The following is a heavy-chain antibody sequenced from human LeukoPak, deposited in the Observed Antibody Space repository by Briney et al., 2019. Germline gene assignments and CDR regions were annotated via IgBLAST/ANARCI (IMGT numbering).Heavy chain of an antibody. CDR2: ISGGDGNT. V-gene: IGHV3-23*01. J-gene: IGHJ4*02. D-gene: IGHD3-3*01. Sequence: GGSLRLSCAASGFTFSTYAMTWVRQAPGKGLGWVSTISGGDGNTYYADSVKGRCTISRDNSKNTLYLQMNSLGAEDTAVYYCARSITIFGLVIYYFDFWGQGTLATVSS. CDR1: GFTFSTYA. CDR3: ARSITIFGLVIYYFDF.